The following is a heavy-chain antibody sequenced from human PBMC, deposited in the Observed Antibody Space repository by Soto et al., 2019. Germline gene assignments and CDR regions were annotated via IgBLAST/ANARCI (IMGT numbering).Heavy chain of an antibody. CDR3: ARRGSNYRFDYYYGMDV. J-gene: IGHJ6*02. CDR2: IIPIFGTA. V-gene: IGHV1-69*13. D-gene: IGHD4-4*01. Sequence: SVKVSCKASGGTFSSYAISWVRQAPGQGLEWMGGIIPIFGTANYAQKFQGRVTITADESTSTAYMELSSLRSEDTAVYYCARRGSNYRFDYYYGMDVWGQGTTVTVSS. CDR1: GGTFSSYA.